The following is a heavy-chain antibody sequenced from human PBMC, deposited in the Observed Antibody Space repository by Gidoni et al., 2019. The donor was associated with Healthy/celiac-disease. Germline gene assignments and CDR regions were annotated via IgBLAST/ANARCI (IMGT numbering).Heavy chain of an antibody. CDR1: EVSCDHYT. CDR3: ANPLIYGYGYYDY. Sequence: EGQLVESGGVVVQPGRSLGLAWSASEVSCDHYTLHWVLQAQGKGLALVYLISCAGGIPYYAASAKGRFTISRDNSKNTLYLQMNSLRTEDTALFYSANPLIYGYGYYDYWGQGTLVTVSS. D-gene: IGHD5-18*01. CDR2: ISCAGGIP. J-gene: IGHJ4*02. V-gene: IGHV3-43*01.